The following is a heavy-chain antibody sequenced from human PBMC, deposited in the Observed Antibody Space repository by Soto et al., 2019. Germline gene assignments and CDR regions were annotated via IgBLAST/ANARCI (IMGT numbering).Heavy chain of an antibody. D-gene: IGHD3-10*01. Sequence: EVQLVESGGGLVQPGGSLRLSCAASGLAVSTNYMSWVRQAPGKGLEWVSIIYSSGGTYFADSVKGRFFITRDNFMNTLYLQMNSLRAEDTAVYYCARGGVCLGGNCPLRGSFDYWGQGALVTVSS. CDR2: IYSSGGT. J-gene: IGHJ4*02. CDR1: GLAVSTNY. CDR3: ARGGVCLGGNCPLRGSFDY. V-gene: IGHV3-53*01.